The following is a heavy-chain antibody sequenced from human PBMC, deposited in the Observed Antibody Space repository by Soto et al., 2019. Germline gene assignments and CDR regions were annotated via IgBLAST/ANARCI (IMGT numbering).Heavy chain of an antibody. Sequence: ASVKVSCKASGYTFTSYGISWVRQAPGQGLEWMGWISAYNGNTNYAQKLQGRVTMTTDTSTSTAYMELRSLRSDDTAVYYCASIPMVRGVIAPYYYYGMDVWGQGTTVTVSS. CDR3: ASIPMVRGVIAPYYYYGMDV. V-gene: IGHV1-18*01. CDR2: ISAYNGNT. J-gene: IGHJ6*02. D-gene: IGHD3-10*01. CDR1: GYTFTSYG.